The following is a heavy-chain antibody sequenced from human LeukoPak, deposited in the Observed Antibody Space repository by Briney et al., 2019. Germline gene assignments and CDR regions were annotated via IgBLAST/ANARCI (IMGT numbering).Heavy chain of an antibody. V-gene: IGHV4-39*07. CDR1: GGSISSSSYY. J-gene: IGHJ6*03. CDR2: IYYSGSP. CDR3: ARGPSIAARTKYYYYMDV. Sequence: SETLSLTCAVSGGSISSSSYYWGWIRQPPGKGLEWIGSIYYSGSPYYNPSPKSRVTISVDTSKNQFSLKLSSVTAADTAVYYCARGPSIAARTKYYYYMDVWGKGTTVTVSS. D-gene: IGHD6-6*01.